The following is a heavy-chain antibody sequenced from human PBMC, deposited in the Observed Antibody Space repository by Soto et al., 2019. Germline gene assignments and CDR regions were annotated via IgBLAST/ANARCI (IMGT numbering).Heavy chain of an antibody. Sequence: ASVKVSCKASGYTFTSYGISWVRQAPGQGLEWMGWISAYNGNTNYAQKLQGRVTMTTDTSTSTAYMELRSLRSDDTAVYYCARDRTNRGPPHIGYWGQGTLVTVSS. V-gene: IGHV1-18*01. J-gene: IGHJ4*02. D-gene: IGHD1-7*01. CDR3: ARDRTNRGPPHIGY. CDR1: GYTFTSYG. CDR2: ISAYNGNT.